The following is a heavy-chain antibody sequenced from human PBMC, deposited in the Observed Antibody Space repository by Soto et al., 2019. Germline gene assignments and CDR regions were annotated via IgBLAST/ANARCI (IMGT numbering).Heavy chain of an antibody. D-gene: IGHD4-17*01. CDR1: IYIFTIYW. J-gene: IGHJ5*02. Sequence: LKISCKGSIYIFTIYWINWVRPMPGKGLEWMGRIDPSDSYTNYSPSFQGHVTISADKSISTAYLQWSSLKASDTAMYYCARQGYGDYASWFDPWGQGTLVTVSS. CDR3: ARQGYGDYASWFDP. CDR2: IDPSDSYT. V-gene: IGHV5-10-1*01.